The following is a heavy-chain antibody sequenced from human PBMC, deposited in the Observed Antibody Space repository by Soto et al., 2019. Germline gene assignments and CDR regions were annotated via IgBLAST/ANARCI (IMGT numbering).Heavy chain of an antibody. V-gene: IGHV1-18*01. CDR1: GDTFTSYG. D-gene: IGHD2-21*02. CDR2: ISAYNGNT. CDR3: ARASPGVVATAFDI. J-gene: IGHJ3*02. Sequence: GASVKVSCKASGDTFTSYGTSCVLQAPGQGLEWMGWISAYNGNTNYAQKLQGRATMTTDTSTSTAYMELRSLRSDDTAVYYCARASPGVVATAFDIWGQGTMVIVSS.